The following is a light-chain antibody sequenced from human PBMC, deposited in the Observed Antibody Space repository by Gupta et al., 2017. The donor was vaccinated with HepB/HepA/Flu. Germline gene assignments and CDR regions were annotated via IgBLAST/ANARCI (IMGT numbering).Light chain of an antibody. Sequence: ETALTQSPGTLSLSPGDIATPSPRAVQSVGSSYLAWYQQKPGQAPRLLIYGASSRATGVPDRFSGSGSGTDFTLTISRLEPEDFAVYYCQQDGSSPFTFGHGTKVDIK. V-gene: IGKV3-20*01. J-gene: IGKJ3*01. CDR1: QSVGSSY. CDR2: GAS. CDR3: QQDGSSPFT.